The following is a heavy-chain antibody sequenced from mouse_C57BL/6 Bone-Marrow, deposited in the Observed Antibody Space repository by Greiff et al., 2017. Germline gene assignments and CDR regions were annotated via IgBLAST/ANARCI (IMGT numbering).Heavy chain of an antibody. CDR1: GYAFSSSW. CDR3: ARWPLYYDYDVGFAY. D-gene: IGHD2-4*01. J-gene: IGHJ3*01. V-gene: IGHV1-82*01. Sequence: QVQLKESGPELVKPGASVKISCKASGYAFSSSWMNWVKQRPGKGLEWIGRIYPGDGDTNYNGKFKGKATLTADKSSSTAYMQLSSLTSEDSAVYFCARWPLYYDYDVGFAYWGQGTLVTVSA. CDR2: IYPGDGDT.